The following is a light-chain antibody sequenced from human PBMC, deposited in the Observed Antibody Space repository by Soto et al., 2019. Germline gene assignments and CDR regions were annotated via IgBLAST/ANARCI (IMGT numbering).Light chain of an antibody. V-gene: IGKV3-20*01. CDR3: LLYGSSSIT. J-gene: IGKJ5*01. CDR2: DAS. Sequence: EIVLTQSPDTLSLSPGERATLSCRASQSVSSNYLAWYQQKPGQAPRLLIYDASSRATGIPDTFSGSGSGTDFTLTISRLQPEDFAVYYCLLYGSSSITFGQGTRLEIK. CDR1: QSVSSNY.